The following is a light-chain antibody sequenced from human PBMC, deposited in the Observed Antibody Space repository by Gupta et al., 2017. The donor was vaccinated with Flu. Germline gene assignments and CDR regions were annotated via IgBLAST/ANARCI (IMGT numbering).Light chain of an antibody. V-gene: IGLV1-47*01. Sequence: SCSGGNSNIGSNYVYWYQQLPGAAPKLLIYRSNQRPSGIPERFSGSKYDTSASLAISGLPAEDEADYYCAAENAIQSGVVFGGGTKLTVL. CDR1: NSNIGSNY. CDR2: RSN. CDR3: AAENAIQSGVV. J-gene: IGLJ2*01.